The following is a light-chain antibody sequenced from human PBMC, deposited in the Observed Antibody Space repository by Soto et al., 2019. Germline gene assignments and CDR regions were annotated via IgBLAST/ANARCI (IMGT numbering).Light chain of an antibody. CDR1: QNINNY. CDR2: DAS. V-gene: IGKV1-33*01. Sequence: DILLTQSQSSLSASVGERAYIXCRASQNINNYLNWYQQKPGRAPKLLIYDASNLEAGVPSRFRGSGSGTDFTFTISRLQPEDIATYYCQQYENLPTFGQGTRLEIK. CDR3: QQYENLPT. J-gene: IGKJ5*01.